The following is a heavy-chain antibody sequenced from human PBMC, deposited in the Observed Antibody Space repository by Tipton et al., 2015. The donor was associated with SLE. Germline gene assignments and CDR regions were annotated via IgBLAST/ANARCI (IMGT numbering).Heavy chain of an antibody. V-gene: IGHV3-30*04. Sequence: SLRLSCAASGFTFSSYAMYWVRQAPGKGLEWVAVISYDGSNKYYADSVKGRFTISRDNSKNTLYLQMNSLRAEDTAVYYCARGGDSHAYYYNYYVDVWGKGTTVTVSS. CDR2: ISYDGSNK. J-gene: IGHJ6*03. D-gene: IGHD5-18*01. CDR1: GFTFSSYA. CDR3: ARGGDSHAYYYNYYVDV.